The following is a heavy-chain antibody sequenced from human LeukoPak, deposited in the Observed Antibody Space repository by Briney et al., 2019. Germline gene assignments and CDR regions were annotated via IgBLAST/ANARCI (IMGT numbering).Heavy chain of an antibody. V-gene: IGHV3-7*01. CDR2: IKQDGSEK. CDR3: ASWGPAAYCSNGSCS. Sequence: GGSLRLSCAASGLTFSSYWMTWVRQAPGKRLEWVANIKQDGSEKYYVDSVKGRFTISRDNAKNSLYLQMNSLRVEDTAVYYCASWGPAAYCSNGSCSWGQGTLVTVSS. CDR1: GLTFSSYW. J-gene: IGHJ5*02. D-gene: IGHD2-15*01.